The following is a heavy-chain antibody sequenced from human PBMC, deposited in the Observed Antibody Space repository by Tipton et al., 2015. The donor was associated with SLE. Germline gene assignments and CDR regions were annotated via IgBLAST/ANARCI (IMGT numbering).Heavy chain of an antibody. D-gene: IGHD2-2*01. CDR1: GGSFTSGTYY. CDR2: IYTSGST. CDR3: AREGVGYQLFPDYYYYYMDV. J-gene: IGHJ6*03. Sequence: LRLSCTVSGGSFTSGTYYWSWIRQPAGKGLEWIGRIYTSGSTNYNPSLKSRVTISVDTSKNQFSLKLSSVTAADTAVYYCAREGVGYQLFPDYYYYYMDVWCKGTTVTVSS. V-gene: IGHV4-61*02.